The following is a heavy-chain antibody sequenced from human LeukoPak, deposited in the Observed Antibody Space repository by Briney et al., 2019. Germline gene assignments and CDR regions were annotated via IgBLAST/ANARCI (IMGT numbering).Heavy chain of an antibody. CDR2: IIPIFGTA. CDR3: ARTVGANQGAFDI. D-gene: IGHD1-26*01. CDR1: GGTFSSYA. V-gene: IGHV1-69*05. Sequence: ASVKVSCKASGGTFSSYAISWVRQAPGQGLEWMGGIIPIFGTANYAQKFQGRVTITTDESTSTAYMELSSLRSEDTAVYYCARTVGANQGAFDIWGQGTMVTVSS. J-gene: IGHJ3*02.